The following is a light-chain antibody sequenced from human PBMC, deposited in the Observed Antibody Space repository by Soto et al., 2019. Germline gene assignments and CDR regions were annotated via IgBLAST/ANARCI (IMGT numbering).Light chain of an antibody. CDR3: SSYTTIKTVV. V-gene: IGLV2-14*02. CDR1: SSDVGSYNL. CDR2: EVS. J-gene: IGLJ2*01. Sequence: QSALTQPASVSGSPGQSITISCTGTSSDVGSYNLVSWYQQHPGKAPKLIIFEVSNRPSGISDRFSGFKSANTAYLTISGVQPEDEADYHCSSYTTIKTVVFGGGTKLPVL.